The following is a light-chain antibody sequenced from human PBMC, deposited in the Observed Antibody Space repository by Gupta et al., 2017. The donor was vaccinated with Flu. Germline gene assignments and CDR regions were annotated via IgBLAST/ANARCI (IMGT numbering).Light chain of an antibody. Sequence: SYVLTQPPSVSVAPGQTARITCGGNNVGSKSLHWYQQKPGPDPVLVVYDDSDRPYGIPERFFGSTSGNNATTPTSRVEAGEEADDYCHVSDSNRVNLVFGGGTKLTVL. V-gene: IGLV3-21*02. CDR3: HVSDSNRVNLV. J-gene: IGLJ2*01. CDR1: NVGSKS. CDR2: DDS.